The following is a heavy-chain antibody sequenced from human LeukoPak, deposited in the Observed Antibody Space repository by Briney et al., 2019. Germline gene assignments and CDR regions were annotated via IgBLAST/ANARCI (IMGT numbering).Heavy chain of an antibody. Sequence: SVKVSCKASGGTFSSYAISWVRQAPGQGLEWMGGIIPILGTANYAQKFQGRVTITADESTSTAYMELSSLRSEDTAVYYCAREDIVVVPAARNYGMDVWGQGTTVTVSS. J-gene: IGHJ6*02. D-gene: IGHD2-2*01. CDR1: GGTFSSYA. CDR3: AREDIVVVPAARNYGMDV. CDR2: IIPILGTA. V-gene: IGHV1-69*13.